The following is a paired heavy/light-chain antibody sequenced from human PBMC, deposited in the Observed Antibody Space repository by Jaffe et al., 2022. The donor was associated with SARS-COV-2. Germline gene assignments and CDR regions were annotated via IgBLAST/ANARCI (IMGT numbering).Light chain of an antibody. CDR2: WAS. CDR3: QQYYTSPFT. CDR1: QSVLYSSNNKNY. V-gene: IGKV4-1*01. Sequence: DIVMTQSPDSLTVSLGERATINCKSSQSVLYSSNNKNYLAWYQQKPGQPPKLLIYWASTRESGVPDRFSGSGSGTDFTLTISSLQAEDVAVYYCQQYYTSPFTFGPGTKVDIK. J-gene: IGKJ3*01.
Heavy chain of an antibody. J-gene: IGHJ3*02. CDR1: GGSFSGYC. D-gene: IGHD6-19*01. CDR3: AKTRKQWLSQDAFDI. V-gene: IGHV4-34*01. CDR2: ISYSGST. Sequence: QVQLQQWGAGLLKPSETLSLTCAVYGGSFSGYCWSWIRQPPGKGLEWIGEISYSGSTNYNPSLKSRVTISIDMSRNQLSLKLSSVTAADTAVYYCAKTRKQWLSQDAFDIWGQGTMVTVSS.